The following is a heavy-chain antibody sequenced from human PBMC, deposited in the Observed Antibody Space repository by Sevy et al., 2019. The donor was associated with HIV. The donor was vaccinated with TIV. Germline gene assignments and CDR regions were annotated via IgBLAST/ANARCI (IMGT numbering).Heavy chain of an antibody. Sequence: GGSLRLSCAASEFTFSSYGMHWVRQAPGKGLEWVAVIWYDGSNKYYADSVKGRFTISRDNSKNTLYLQMNSLRAEDTAVYYCARDHDSSGYYYGAYMDVWGKGTTVTVSS. CDR2: IWYDGSNK. CDR3: ARDHDSSGYYYGAYMDV. J-gene: IGHJ6*03. CDR1: EFTFSSYG. D-gene: IGHD3-22*01. V-gene: IGHV3-33*01.